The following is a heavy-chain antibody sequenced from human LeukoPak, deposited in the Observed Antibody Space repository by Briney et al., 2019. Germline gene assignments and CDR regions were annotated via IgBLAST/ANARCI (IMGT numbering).Heavy chain of an antibody. CDR2: ISDSGSGGNT. D-gene: IGHD1-1*01. J-gene: IGHJ6*03. V-gene: IGHV3-23*01. CDR1: GFTFSSYA. Sequence: GGSLRLSCAASGFTFSSYAMSWVRQAPGKGLEWVSTISDSGSGGNTYYADSVKGRFTISRDNSKNTLYLQMNSLRAEDTAFXXXXXQLRVYYYLDVWGKGTTVTVSS. CDR3: XXQLRVYYYLDV.